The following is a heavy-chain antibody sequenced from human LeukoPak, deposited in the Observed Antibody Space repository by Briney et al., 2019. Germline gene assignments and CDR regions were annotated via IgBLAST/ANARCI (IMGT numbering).Heavy chain of an antibody. D-gene: IGHD3-3*01. CDR2: IHYSGNS. CDR3: ARAYYDFWSGYYIDY. CDR1: GDSVSGFY. Sequence: SETLSLTCSVSGDSVSGFYWNWIRQSPGTGLEWIGNIHYSGNSNYNPSLKSRVTMSIDTSKNQFSLKLSSVTAADTAVYYCARAYYDFWSGYYIDYWGQGTLVTVSS. J-gene: IGHJ4*02. V-gene: IGHV4-59*08.